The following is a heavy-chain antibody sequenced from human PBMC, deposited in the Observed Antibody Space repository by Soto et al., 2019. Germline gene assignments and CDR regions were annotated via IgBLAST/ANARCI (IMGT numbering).Heavy chain of an antibody. CDR1: GGSISSYY. J-gene: IGHJ2*01. CDR3: ARIGSRYFDL. D-gene: IGHD1-26*01. CDR2: IDYSGST. V-gene: IGHV4-59*01. Sequence: QVQLQESGPGLVKPSETLSLTCTVSGGSISSYYWSWIRQPLGKGLEWIGYIDYSGSTNYNPSLKSRVTISVDTSKNQFSLKLSSVTAADTAVYYCARIGSRYFDLWGRGTLVTVSS.